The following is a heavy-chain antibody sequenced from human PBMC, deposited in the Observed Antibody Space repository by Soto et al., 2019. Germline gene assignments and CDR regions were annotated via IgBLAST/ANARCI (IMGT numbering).Heavy chain of an antibody. V-gene: IGHV4-30-2*01. D-gene: IGHD3-10*01. CDR3: ARVTGSGSYYPDY. CDR1: GGSISSGGYS. CDR2: IYHSGST. J-gene: IGHJ4*02. Sequence: QLQLQESGSGLVKPSQTLSLTCAVSGGSISSGGYSWSWIRQPPGKGLEWIGYIYHSGSTYYNPSLNSRVTISVDRSKNQFSLKLSSVTAADTAVYYCARVTGSGSYYPDYWGQGTLVTVSS.